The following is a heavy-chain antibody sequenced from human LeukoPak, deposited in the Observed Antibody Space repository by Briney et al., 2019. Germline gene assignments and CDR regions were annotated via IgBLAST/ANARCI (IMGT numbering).Heavy chain of an antibody. V-gene: IGHV1-2*02. CDR1: GYTFTGYY. Sequence: GASVKVSCKASGYTFTGYYMHWVRQAPGQGLEWMGWINPNSGGTNYAQKFQGRVTMTRDTSISTAYMELSRLRSDDTAVYYCARDWALLWFGESPTYYMDVWGKGTTVTISS. D-gene: IGHD3-10*01. J-gene: IGHJ6*03. CDR2: INPNSGGT. CDR3: ARDWALLWFGESPTYYMDV.